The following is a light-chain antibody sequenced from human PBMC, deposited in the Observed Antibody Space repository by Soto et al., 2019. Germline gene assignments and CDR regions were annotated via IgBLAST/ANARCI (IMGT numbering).Light chain of an antibody. J-gene: IGLJ1*01. Sequence: VLTQHPSASGSPGQSVTISCTGTRSDVGRYNYVSWYQLHPGKVPKLLIYEVTKRPSGIPDRFSGSKSGNTASLTVSGLQAEDEADYYCSSFVGSNIFVFGSGTKVTVL. CDR1: RSDVGRYNY. CDR3: SSFVGSNIFV. V-gene: IGLV2-8*01. CDR2: EVT.